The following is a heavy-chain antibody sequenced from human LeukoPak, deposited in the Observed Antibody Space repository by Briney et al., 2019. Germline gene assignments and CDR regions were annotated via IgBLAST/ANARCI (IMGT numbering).Heavy chain of an antibody. D-gene: IGHD4-11*01. Sequence: GGSLRLSCAASGFTFSSHWMHWVRQAPGKGLEWVANIRQDGSEIYYVDSVKGRFTISRDNARNSLDLQMDSLRAEDTAIYYCARDKVTGPTHLDYWGQGTLVTVSS. CDR3: ARDKVTGPTHLDY. CDR1: GFTFSSHW. CDR2: IRQDGSEI. J-gene: IGHJ4*02. V-gene: IGHV3-7*01.